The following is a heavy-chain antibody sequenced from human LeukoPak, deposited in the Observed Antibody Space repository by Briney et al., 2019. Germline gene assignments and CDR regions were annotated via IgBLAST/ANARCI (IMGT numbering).Heavy chain of an antibody. Sequence: ASVKVSCKASGYTFTSYDINWVRQATGQGLEWMGWINPNSGGTNYAQKFQGRVTMTRDTSISTAYMELSRLRSDDTAVYYCAREGSGYDELGVDYWGQGTLVTVSS. V-gene: IGHV1-2*02. D-gene: IGHD5-12*01. CDR1: GYTFTSYD. J-gene: IGHJ4*02. CDR3: AREGSGYDELGVDY. CDR2: INPNSGGT.